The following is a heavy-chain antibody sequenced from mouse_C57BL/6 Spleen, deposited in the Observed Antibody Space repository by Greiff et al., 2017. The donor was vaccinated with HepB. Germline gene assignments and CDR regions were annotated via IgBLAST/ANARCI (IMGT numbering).Heavy chain of an antibody. CDR1: GYTFTSYW. Sequence: QQSCKASGYTFTSYWMDWVKQRPGQGLEWIGNIYPSDSETHYNQKFKDKATLTVDKYSSTAYMRLSSLTSEDSAVYYCARSDYGSGYYFDCWGQGTTLTVSS. V-gene: IGHV1-61*01. D-gene: IGHD1-1*01. CDR3: ARSDYGSGYYFDC. CDR2: IYPSDSET. J-gene: IGHJ2*01.